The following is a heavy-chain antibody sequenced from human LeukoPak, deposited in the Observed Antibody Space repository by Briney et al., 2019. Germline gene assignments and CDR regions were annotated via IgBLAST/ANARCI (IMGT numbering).Heavy chain of an antibody. D-gene: IGHD5-18*01. Sequence: GGSLRLSCAASGFTFSNAWMSWVRQAPGKGLEWVGRIKSKTDGGTTDYAAPVQGRLTISRDDSKNTVYLEMNSLKTEDTAVYYCTTYSFGYDFWGQGTLVTVSS. CDR1: GFTFSNAW. V-gene: IGHV3-15*01. CDR3: TTYSFGYDF. CDR2: IKSKTDGGTT. J-gene: IGHJ4*02.